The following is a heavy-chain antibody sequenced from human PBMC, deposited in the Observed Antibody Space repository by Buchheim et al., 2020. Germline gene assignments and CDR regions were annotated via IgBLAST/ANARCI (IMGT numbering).Heavy chain of an antibody. J-gene: IGHJ4*02. Sequence: EVQLLESGGGLVQPGGSLRLSCAASEFTFSIYAMNWVRQAPGKGLEWVSVISGSGSTTYYADSVKGRFTISRDNSKKTLHLQMNSLRVEDTAVYYCARGSGYSGYDSGDYWGQGTL. CDR2: ISGSGSTT. D-gene: IGHD5-12*01. CDR1: EFTFSIYA. V-gene: IGHV3-23*01. CDR3: ARGSGYSGYDSGDY.